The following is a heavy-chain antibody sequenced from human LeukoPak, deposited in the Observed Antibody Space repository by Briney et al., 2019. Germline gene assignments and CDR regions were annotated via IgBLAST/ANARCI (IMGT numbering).Heavy chain of an antibody. J-gene: IGHJ5*02. D-gene: IGHD2-2*03. CDR1: GGSISSGDYY. V-gene: IGHV4-30-4*08. CDR3: ARGRGYCSSTSCYFYWFDP. CDR2: IYYSGST. Sequence: PSETLSLTCTVSGGSISSGDYYWRWIRQPPGKGLKWIGYIYYSGSTYYNPSLKSRVTISVDTSKNQFSLKLSSVTAADTAAYYCARGRGYCSSTSCYFYWFDPWGQGTLVTVSS.